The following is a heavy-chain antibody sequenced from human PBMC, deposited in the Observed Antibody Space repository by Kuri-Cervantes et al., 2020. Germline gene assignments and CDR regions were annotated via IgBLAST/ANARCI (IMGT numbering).Heavy chain of an antibody. D-gene: IGHD1-26*01. J-gene: IGHJ4*02. V-gene: IGHV1-8*02. CDR3: ARGAGATNY. CDR2: MHPNSANT. Sequence: ASVKVSCKASGYTFTSYDLNWVRQAPGQGLEWVGWMHPNSANTGYAQKFQGRVLMTRNASISTAYMELSSLRSDDTAVYYCARGAGATNYWGQGTLVTVSS. CDR1: GYTFTSYD.